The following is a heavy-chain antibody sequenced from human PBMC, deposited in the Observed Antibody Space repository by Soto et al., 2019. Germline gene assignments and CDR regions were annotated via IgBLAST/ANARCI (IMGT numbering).Heavy chain of an antibody. Sequence: QVQLVQSGAEVKKPGSSVKVSCKASGGTFSSYAISWVRQAPGQGLEWMGGIIPIFGTANYAQKFQGRVTITEDESTSTAHMELSSLRSEDTAVHYCARDSSYDDSSGDYTGFDYWGQGTLVTVSS. CDR1: GGTFSSYA. J-gene: IGHJ4*02. D-gene: IGHD3-22*01. V-gene: IGHV1-69*12. CDR2: IIPIFGTA. CDR3: ARDSSYDDSSGDYTGFDY.